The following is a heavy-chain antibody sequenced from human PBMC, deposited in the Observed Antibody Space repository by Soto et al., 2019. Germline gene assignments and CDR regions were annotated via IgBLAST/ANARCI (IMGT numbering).Heavy chain of an antibody. J-gene: IGHJ3*02. Sequence: EVQLLESGGGLVQPGGSLRLSCAASGFTFSSYAMSWVRQAPGKGLEWVSAISGSGGSTYYADSVKGRFTISRDNSKNTLYLQMNSLRAEDTAVYYCARVQYYYDSSGYYFGAFDIWGQGTMVTVSS. V-gene: IGHV3-23*01. CDR1: GFTFSSYA. CDR2: ISGSGGST. D-gene: IGHD3-22*01. CDR3: ARVQYYYDSSGYYFGAFDI.